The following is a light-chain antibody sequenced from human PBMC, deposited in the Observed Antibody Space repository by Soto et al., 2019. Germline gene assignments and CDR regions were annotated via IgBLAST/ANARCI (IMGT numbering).Light chain of an antibody. CDR1: QRVSRN. J-gene: IGKJ2*01. CDR3: QQYDNWPPSYT. V-gene: IGKV3-15*01. CDR2: GAS. Sequence: EIVMTQSPATLSVSPGERATLSCRASQRVSRNLAWYQQKPGQAPRLLIYGASTRATGVPARFSGSGSGTNFTLTISSLQSEDCAVYYCQQYDNWPPSYTFGQGTKLEIK.